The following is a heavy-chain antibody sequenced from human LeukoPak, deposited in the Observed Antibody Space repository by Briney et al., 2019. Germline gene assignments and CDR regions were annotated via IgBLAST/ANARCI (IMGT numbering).Heavy chain of an antibody. D-gene: IGHD2-2*01. CDR1: GYSISSGYY. J-gene: IGHJ5*02. CDR2: IYHSGST. CDR3: ARPRNYCSSTSCYARWFDP. V-gene: IGHV4-38-2*02. Sequence: SETLSLTCTVSGYSISSGYYWGWIRQPPGKGLEWIGSIYHSGSTYYNPSLKSRVTISVDTSKNQFSLKLSSVTAADTAVYYCARPRNYCSSTSCYARWFDPWGQGTLVTVSS.